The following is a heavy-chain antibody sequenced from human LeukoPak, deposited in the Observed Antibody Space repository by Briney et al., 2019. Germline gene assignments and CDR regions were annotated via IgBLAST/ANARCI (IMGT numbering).Heavy chain of an antibody. CDR1: GFTFTSSS. Sequence: PGGSLRLSCAASGFTFTSSSMSWVRQAPGKGLEWVSYISGSSSTIYYADSVKGRFTISRDNSKNTLYLQMNSLRAEDTALYYCAKGNWNKLEVFDYWGQGILVTVSS. D-gene: IGHD1/OR15-1a*01. CDR3: AKGNWNKLEVFDY. CDR2: ISGSSSTI. V-gene: IGHV3-23*01. J-gene: IGHJ4*02.